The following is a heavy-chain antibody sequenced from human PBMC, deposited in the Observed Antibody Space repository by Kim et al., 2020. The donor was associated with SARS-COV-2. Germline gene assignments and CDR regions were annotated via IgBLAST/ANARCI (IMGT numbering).Heavy chain of an antibody. Sequence: SETLSLTCTVSGGSISSYYWSWIRQPPGKGLECIGYIYYSGSTKYNPSLKSRVTISVDTSKNQFSLKLSSVTAADTAVYYCARLGVECSSTSCYPYYWYFDLWGRGSLVTVSS. CDR2: IYYSGST. CDR3: ARLGVECSSTSCYPYYWYFDL. CDR1: GGSISSYY. J-gene: IGHJ2*01. V-gene: IGHV4-59*08. D-gene: IGHD2-2*01.